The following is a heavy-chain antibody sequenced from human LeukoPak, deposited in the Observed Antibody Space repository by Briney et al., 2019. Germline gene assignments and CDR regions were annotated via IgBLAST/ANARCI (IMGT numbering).Heavy chain of an antibody. V-gene: IGHV3-48*03. CDR2: ITGSGSSI. CDR3: ARVSAHHYYYYYMDV. CDR1: GFTFSNYE. D-gene: IGHD6-6*01. J-gene: IGHJ6*03. Sequence: GGSLRLSCAASGFTFSNYEMNWVRQAPGKGLEWVSYITGSGSSINYADSVKGRFTISRDNAENSLYLQMNSLRAEDTAVYYCARVSAHHYYYYYMDVWGKGTTVTVSS.